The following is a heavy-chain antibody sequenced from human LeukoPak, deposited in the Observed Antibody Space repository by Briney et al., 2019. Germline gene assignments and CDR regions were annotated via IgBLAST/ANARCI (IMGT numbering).Heavy chain of an antibody. J-gene: IGHJ4*02. CDR3: AKGPYGSGSYPYFDY. Sequence: PGGSLRLSCAASGFTFDDYAMHWVRQAPGKGLEWVSLISWDGGSTYYADSVKGRFTISRDNSKNSLYLQMNSLRAEDTALYYCAKGPYGSGSYPYFDYWGQGTLVTVS. CDR2: ISWDGGST. D-gene: IGHD3-10*01. V-gene: IGHV3-43D*03. CDR1: GFTFDDYA.